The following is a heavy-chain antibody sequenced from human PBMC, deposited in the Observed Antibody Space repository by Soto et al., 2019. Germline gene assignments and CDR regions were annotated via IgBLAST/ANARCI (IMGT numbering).Heavy chain of an antibody. J-gene: IGHJ4*02. V-gene: IGHV3-33*01. CDR1: GFTFSSYG. D-gene: IGHD3-22*01. Sequence: GGSLRLSCAASGFTFSSYGMHWVRQAPGKGLEWVAVIWYDGSNKYYADSVKGRFTISRDNSKNTLYLQMNSLRAEDTAVYYCARDAGYDMDYWGPGTLLTVSS. CDR2: IWYDGSNK. CDR3: ARDAGYDMDY.